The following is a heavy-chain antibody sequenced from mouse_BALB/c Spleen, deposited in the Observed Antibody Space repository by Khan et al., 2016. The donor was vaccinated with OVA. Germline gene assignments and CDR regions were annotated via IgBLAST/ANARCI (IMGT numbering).Heavy chain of an antibody. CDR2: INPSNGGT. J-gene: IGHJ3*01. CDR1: GYTFTNYY. CDR3: TRSGYGSFVY. Sequence: VQLKESGAELVKPGASVKLSCKASGYTFTNYYMYWVKQRPGQGLEWIGEINPSNGGTNFNEKFKSKATLTVDKSSSTAYMQLSSLTSEDSAVYYCTRSGYGSFVYWGQGTLVTVSA. D-gene: IGHD1-1*02. V-gene: IGHV1S81*02.